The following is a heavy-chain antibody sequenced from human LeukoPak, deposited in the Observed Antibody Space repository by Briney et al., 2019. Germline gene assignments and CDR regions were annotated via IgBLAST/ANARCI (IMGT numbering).Heavy chain of an antibody. V-gene: IGHV3-30*18. CDR2: ISYDGSNE. CDR3: AKAGVTGYYYHGMDV. Sequence: GGSLRLSCAASGFTFSNAWLSWVRQAPGKGLEWVSFISYDGSNEYYADSVKGRFTISRDNAKNTLYLRMDSLRGEDTAVYYCAKAGVTGYYYHGMDVWGQGTMVTVSS. D-gene: IGHD3-16*02. J-gene: IGHJ6*02. CDR1: GFTFSNAW.